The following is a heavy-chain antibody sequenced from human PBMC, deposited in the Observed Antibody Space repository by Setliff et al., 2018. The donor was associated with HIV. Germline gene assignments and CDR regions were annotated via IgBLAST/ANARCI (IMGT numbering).Heavy chain of an antibody. Sequence: ASVKVSCKASRYTFSTYSLHWVRQAPGQSLEWMGWINVGKGDTKYSQAFQDRITITRDTSANTAYMELSSLRSDDTAVYFCARGALLAVFDFDHWGHGTLVTVS. J-gene: IGHJ4*01. V-gene: IGHV1-3*01. D-gene: IGHD3-3*02. CDR1: RYTFSTYS. CDR2: INVGKGDT. CDR3: ARGALLAVFDFDH.